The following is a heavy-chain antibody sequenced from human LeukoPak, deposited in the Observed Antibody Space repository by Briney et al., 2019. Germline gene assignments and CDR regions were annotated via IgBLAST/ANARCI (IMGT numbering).Heavy chain of an antibody. CDR3: ARDSISGGYAD. D-gene: IGHD2-15*01. CDR1: GFTFSSYA. V-gene: IGHV3-23*01. J-gene: IGHJ4*02. CDR2: ISGSGGST. Sequence: GGSLRLSCAASGFTFSSYAMSWVRQAPGKGLEWVSAISGSGGSTYYADSVKGRFTISRDNAKNSLYLQMNSLRAEDTAVYYCARDSISGGYADWGQGTLVTVSS.